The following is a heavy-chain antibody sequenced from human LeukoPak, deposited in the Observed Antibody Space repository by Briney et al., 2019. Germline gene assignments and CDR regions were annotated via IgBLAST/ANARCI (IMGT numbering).Heavy chain of an antibody. CDR1: GFTFSRHW. CDR3: ARDPPAPGGCFDP. CDR2: IKHDGSET. D-gene: IGHD4-23*01. V-gene: IGHV3-7*01. Sequence: GGSLRLSCAGSGFTFSRHWMSWVRQAPGKGLEWVANIKHDGSETYYVDSVRGRFTVSRDNAKTSLYLQIDSLRAEDTAVYFCARDPPAPGGCFDPWGQGTLVTVSS. J-gene: IGHJ5*02.